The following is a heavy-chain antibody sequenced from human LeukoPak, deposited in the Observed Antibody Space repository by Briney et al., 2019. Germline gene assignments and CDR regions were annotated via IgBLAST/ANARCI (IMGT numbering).Heavy chain of an antibody. Sequence: ASVKVSCKASGYIFTDYYMHWVRQAPGQRLEGLGWINPKSGGTNYPQRFQGSVTMTRDTSISTAYLELRRLRSDDTAVYYCARGDTTMRYPMDVWGKGTTVTVSS. D-gene: IGHD5-18*01. CDR1: GYIFTDYY. J-gene: IGHJ6*04. CDR2: INPKSGGT. CDR3: ARGDTTMRYPMDV. V-gene: IGHV1-2*02.